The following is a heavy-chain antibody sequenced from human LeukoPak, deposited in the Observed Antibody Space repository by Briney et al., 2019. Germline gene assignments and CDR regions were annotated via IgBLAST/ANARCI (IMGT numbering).Heavy chain of an antibody. Sequence: KSGASLQISCKGSGYSFTSYWIGWVRQLPGKGLEWMGIIYPGDSDTRYSPSFQGQVTISADKSVSTAYLQWSSLKASDTAMYYCARPGNMYYYDSSGYYHDAFDIWGQGTMVTVSS. CDR3: ARPGNMYYYDSSGYYHDAFDI. V-gene: IGHV5-51*01. CDR2: IYPGDSDT. D-gene: IGHD3-22*01. CDR1: GYSFTSYW. J-gene: IGHJ3*02.